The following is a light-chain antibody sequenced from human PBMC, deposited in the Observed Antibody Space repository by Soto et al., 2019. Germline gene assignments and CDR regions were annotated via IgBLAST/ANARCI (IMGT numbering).Light chain of an antibody. CDR1: QSVSSSS. Sequence: EIVLTQSPGTLSLSPGERATLSCRASQSVSSSSLAWYQQRPGQAPRLLVYGASSRATGIPDRFSGSGSGTDFTLTISRLEPEDFAVYWCQQYGNSPSTFGQGTRREIK. V-gene: IGKV3-20*01. J-gene: IGKJ5*01. CDR3: QQYGNSPST. CDR2: GAS.